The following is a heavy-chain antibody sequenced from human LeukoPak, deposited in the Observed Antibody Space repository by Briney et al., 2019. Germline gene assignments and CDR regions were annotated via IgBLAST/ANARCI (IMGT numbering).Heavy chain of an antibody. V-gene: IGHV3-30*18. CDR2: ISYDGSNK. J-gene: IGHJ5*02. Sequence: PGGSLRLSCAASGFTFSRYGMHWVRQAPGKGLEWVAVISYDGSNKYYADSVKGRFTISRDNSKNTLYLQMNSLRAEDTAVYYCAKDPRTTVTTGWFDPWGQGTLVTVSS. CDR3: AKDPRTTVTTGWFDP. CDR1: GFTFSRYG. D-gene: IGHD4-17*01.